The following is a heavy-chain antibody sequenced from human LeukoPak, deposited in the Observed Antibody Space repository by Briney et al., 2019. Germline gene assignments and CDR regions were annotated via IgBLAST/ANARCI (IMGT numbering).Heavy chain of an antibody. CDR1: GGSINNNNYY. CDR3: ARDGKAQGQYCSSTRCYAYYYYGMDV. CDR2: IHYSGST. Sequence: SETLSLTCTVSGGSINNNNYYWSWIRQPPGQGLEWIGYIHYSGSTYYNPSLKSRVTISVDTSKNQFSLKLSSVTAADTAVYSWARDGKAQGQYCSSTRCYAYYYYGMDVWGQGTTVTVSS. V-gene: IGHV4-31*03. J-gene: IGHJ6*02. D-gene: IGHD2-2*01.